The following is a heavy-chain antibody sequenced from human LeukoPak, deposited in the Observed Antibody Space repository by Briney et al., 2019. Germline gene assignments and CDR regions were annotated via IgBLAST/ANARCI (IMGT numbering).Heavy chain of an antibody. D-gene: IGHD2-2*01. Sequence: PGGSLRLSCVASGFIFSRFGMHWVRQSPGKGPEWVAVISHDGSNKYYADSVKGRFAISRDNSKNTLYLQMNSLRAEDTGVYYCARDRLSFIVALPADYWGQGTLVTVSS. CDR1: GFIFSRFG. J-gene: IGHJ4*02. V-gene: IGHV3-30*03. CDR2: ISHDGSNK. CDR3: ARDRLSFIVALPADY.